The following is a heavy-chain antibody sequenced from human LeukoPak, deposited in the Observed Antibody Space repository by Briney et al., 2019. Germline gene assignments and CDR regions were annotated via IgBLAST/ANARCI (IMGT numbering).Heavy chain of an antibody. V-gene: IGHV4-4*07. D-gene: IGHD1-26*01. CDR3: AADYSGNYHVEFDY. Sequence: PSETLSLTCTVSGGSISNYYWAWIRQPAGKRLEWIGRIYSSGITNYNPSLKSRVTISVDKSKNQFSLKLSSVTAADTAVYYCAADYSGNYHVEFDYWGQGTLVTVSS. CDR1: GGSISNYY. J-gene: IGHJ4*02. CDR2: IYSSGIT.